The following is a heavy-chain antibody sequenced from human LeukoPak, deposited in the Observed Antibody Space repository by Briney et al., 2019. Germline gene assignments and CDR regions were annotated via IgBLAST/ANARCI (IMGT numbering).Heavy chain of an antibody. J-gene: IGHJ4*02. D-gene: IGHD2-2*01. CDR3: AKHKPIVVVPAATHNDY. CDR1: GFTVSNNY. V-gene: IGHV3-23*01. Sequence: GGSLRLSCAASGFTVSNNYMSWVRQAPGKGLEWVSVISGSGGSTYYADSVKGRFTISRDNSKNTLYLQMNSLRAEDTAVYYCAKHKPIVVVPAATHNDYWGQGTLVTVSS. CDR2: ISGSGGST.